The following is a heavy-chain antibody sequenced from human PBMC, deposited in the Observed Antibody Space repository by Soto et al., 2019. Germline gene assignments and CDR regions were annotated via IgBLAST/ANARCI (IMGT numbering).Heavy chain of an antibody. CDR1: GFTFSDYY. CDR3: ARVRTRSYYYGMDV. CDR2: ISSSGSTI. J-gene: IGHJ6*02. D-gene: IGHD2-2*01. V-gene: IGHV3-11*01. Sequence: GGSLRLSCAASGFTFSDYYMSWIRQAPGKGLEWVSYISSSGSTIYYADSVKGRFTTSRDNAKNSLYLQMNSLRAEDTAVYYCARVRTRSYYYGMDVWGQGTTVTVSS.